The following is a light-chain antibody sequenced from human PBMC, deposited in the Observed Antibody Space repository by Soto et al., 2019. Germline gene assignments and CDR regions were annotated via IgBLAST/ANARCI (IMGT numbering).Light chain of an antibody. CDR2: AAS. CDR1: QDINSW. CDR3: EQGSNFPFT. Sequence: DIQMPQSPASVSASVGDTVTITCRASQDINSWLAWYQQKPGIAPKLVISAASTLESGVPSRFSGSGSGTDFTLTISSLQPEDFATYYCEQGSNFPFTFGGGTKVLSK. V-gene: IGKV1-12*02. J-gene: IGKJ4*01.